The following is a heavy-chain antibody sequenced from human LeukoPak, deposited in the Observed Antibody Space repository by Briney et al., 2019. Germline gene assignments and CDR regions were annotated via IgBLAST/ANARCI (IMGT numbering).Heavy chain of an antibody. J-gene: IGHJ4*02. D-gene: IGHD2-8*01. CDR1: GYTFTNYG. Sequence: GASVTVSCKASGYTFTNYGISWVRQAPGQGLEWVGWISANSGNTNYAQKLQGRVTMTTDTSTSTVYMELRSLRSDDTAVYYCARDRSTNDYWGQGTLVTVSS. V-gene: IGHV1-18*01. CDR2: ISANSGNT. CDR3: ARDRSTNDY.